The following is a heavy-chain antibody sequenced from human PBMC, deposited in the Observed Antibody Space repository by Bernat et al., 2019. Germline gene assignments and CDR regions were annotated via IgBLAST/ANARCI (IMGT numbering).Heavy chain of an antibody. CDR3: ARHRDYYDSSGHSWFDP. CDR1: GGSFGSSGYF. Sequence: QLQLQESGPGLVKPSETLSLTCTVSGGSFGSSGYFWGWIRQPPGKGLEWIGSIFYSGNTYYNPSLKSRVTISADTSENQFSLKLSSVTAADTAIYYCARHRDYYDSSGHSWFDPWGQGTLVTVSS. D-gene: IGHD3-22*01. CDR2: IFYSGNT. V-gene: IGHV4-39*01. J-gene: IGHJ5*02.